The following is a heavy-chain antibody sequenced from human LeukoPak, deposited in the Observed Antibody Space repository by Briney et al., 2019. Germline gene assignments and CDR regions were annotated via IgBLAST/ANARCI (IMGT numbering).Heavy chain of an antibody. V-gene: IGHV4-61*01. Sequence: SETLSLTCTVSGGSISSSSYYRGWIRQPPGKGLEWIGYIYYSGNTNYNPSLKSRVTISVDTSKNQFSLKLSSVTAADTAVYYCARDRSPASSGYSYFDYWGQGTLVTVSS. D-gene: IGHD3-22*01. CDR1: GGSISSSSYY. CDR2: IYYSGNT. CDR3: ARDRSPASSGYSYFDY. J-gene: IGHJ4*02.